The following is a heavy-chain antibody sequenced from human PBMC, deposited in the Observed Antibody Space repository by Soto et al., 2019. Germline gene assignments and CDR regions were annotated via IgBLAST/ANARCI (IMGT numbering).Heavy chain of an antibody. CDR2: ISNDGNKK. J-gene: IGHJ3*02. CDR3: AREGTGGGFDI. CDR1: GFTFSRYG. D-gene: IGHD1-1*01. Sequence: GGSLRLSCAASGFTFSRYGMHWVRQAPGKGLQWVAVISNDGNKKHYADSVKGRFTISRDNSKNTLYLQMTSLRAEDTAVYYCAREGTGGGFDIWGQGTKVTVSS. V-gene: IGHV3-30*03.